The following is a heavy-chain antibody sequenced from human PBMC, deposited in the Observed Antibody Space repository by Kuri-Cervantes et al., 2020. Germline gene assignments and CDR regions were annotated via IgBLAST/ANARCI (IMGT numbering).Heavy chain of an antibody. V-gene: IGHV1-69*13. D-gene: IGHD3-22*01. CDR2: IIPIFGTA. Sequence: SVKVSCKASGYTFTSYGISWVRQAPGQGLEWMGGIIPIFGTANYAQKFQGRVTITADESTSTAYMELSSLRSEDTAVYYCAGDPSSGYYAFDPWGQGTLVTVSS. J-gene: IGHJ5*02. CDR3: AGDPSSGYYAFDP. CDR1: GYTFTSYG.